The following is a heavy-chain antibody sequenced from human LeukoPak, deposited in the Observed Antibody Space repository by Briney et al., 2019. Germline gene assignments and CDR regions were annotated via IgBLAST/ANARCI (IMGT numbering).Heavy chain of an antibody. CDR1: GGSIGSYY. CDR3: ASTGVGASSSDFDY. Sequence: SETLSLTCTVSGGSIGSYYWSWIRQPPGKGPEWIGDIYYTGSTRYNPSLKSRVTISVDTFKNQFSLNLNSVTAADAAVYYCASTGVGASSSDFDYWGQGTLVTVSS. CDR2: IYYTGST. J-gene: IGHJ4*02. V-gene: IGHV4-59*01. D-gene: IGHD1-26*01.